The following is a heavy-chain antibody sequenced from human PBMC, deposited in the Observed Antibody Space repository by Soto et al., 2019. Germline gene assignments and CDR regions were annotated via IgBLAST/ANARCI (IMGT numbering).Heavy chain of an antibody. CDR2: ISSSSSYI. V-gene: IGHV3-21*01. J-gene: IGHJ3*02. Sequence: EVQLVESGGDLVKPGGSLRLSCAASGFTFSSYSMNWVRQAPGKGLEWVSSISSSSSYIYYADSVKGRFTISRDNAKNSLYLQMNSLRAEDTAVYYCARSGAYYDILTGYYRSAFDIWGQGTMVTVSS. CDR1: GFTFSSYS. D-gene: IGHD3-9*01. CDR3: ARSGAYYDILTGYYRSAFDI.